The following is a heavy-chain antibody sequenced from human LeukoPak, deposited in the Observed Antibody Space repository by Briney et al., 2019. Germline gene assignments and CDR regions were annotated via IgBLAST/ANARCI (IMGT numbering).Heavy chain of an antibody. CDR3: AKDRSMYNWNDAHFDY. CDR2: ISYDRSNK. Sequence: GGSLRLSCAASGFTFSSYGMHWVRQAPGKGLEWVAVISYDRSNKYYADSVKGRFTISRDNSKNTLYLQMNSLRAEDAAVYYCAKDRSMYNWNDAHFDYWGQGTLVTVSS. CDR1: GFTFSSYG. V-gene: IGHV3-30*18. D-gene: IGHD1-1*01. J-gene: IGHJ4*02.